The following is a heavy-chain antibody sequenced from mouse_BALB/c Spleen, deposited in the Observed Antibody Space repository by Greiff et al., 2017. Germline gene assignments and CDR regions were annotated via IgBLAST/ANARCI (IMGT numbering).Heavy chain of an antibody. CDR1: GFTFSDYG. J-gene: IGHJ2*01. V-gene: IGHV5-15*02. CDR2: ISNLAYSI. D-gene: IGHD2-4*01. Sequence: EVMLVESGGGLVQPGGSRKLSCAASGFTFSDYGMAWVRQAPGKGPEWVAFISNLAYSIYYADTVTGRFTISRENAKNTLYLEMSSLRSEDTAMYYCARSTMTLYYFDYWGQGTTLTVSS. CDR3: ARSTMTLYYFDY.